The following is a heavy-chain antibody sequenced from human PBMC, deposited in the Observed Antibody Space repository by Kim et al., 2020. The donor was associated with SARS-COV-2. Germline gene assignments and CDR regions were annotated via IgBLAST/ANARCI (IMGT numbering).Heavy chain of an antibody. Sequence: SETLSLTCTVSGGSISSYYWSWIRQPPGKGLEWIGYIYYSGSTNYNPSLKSRVTISVDTSKNQFSLKLSSVTAADTAVYYCARHEGGALYSSRLNFDYWGQGTLVTVSS. CDR1: GGSISSYY. CDR3: ARHEGGALYSSRLNFDY. CDR2: IYYSGST. D-gene: IGHD6-13*01. J-gene: IGHJ4*02. V-gene: IGHV4-59*08.